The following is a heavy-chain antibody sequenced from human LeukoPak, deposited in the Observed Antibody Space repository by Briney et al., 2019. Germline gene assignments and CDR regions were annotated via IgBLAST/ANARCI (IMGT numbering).Heavy chain of an antibody. J-gene: IGHJ6*02. V-gene: IGHV4-34*01. CDR2: INHSGIN. Sequence: PSETLSLTCAFYGGSFSGYSLTWIRQPPGKGLEWIGEINHSGINHFNPSLKSRVTISADTSKKQVFLNLSAVTAADTAVYYCAKKKVDVVGNQYYYYYGLDVWGQETTVTVSS. CDR1: GGSFSGYS. CDR3: AKKKVDVVGNQYYYYYGLDV. D-gene: IGHD2-21*01.